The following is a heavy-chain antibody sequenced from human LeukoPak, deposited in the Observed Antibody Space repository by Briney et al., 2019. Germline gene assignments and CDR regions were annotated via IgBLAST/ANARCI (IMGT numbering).Heavy chain of an antibody. CDR2: IYYSGSI. CDR1: GGSISSYY. D-gene: IGHD1-26*01. CDR3: ARWDLYAFDI. J-gene: IGHJ3*02. Sequence: PSETLSLTCTVSGGSISSYYWSWIRQPPGKGLEWIGYIYYSGSINYNPSLKSRVTISVDTSKNQFSLKLSSVTAADTAVYYCARWDLYAFDIWGQGTMVTVSS. V-gene: IGHV4-59*08.